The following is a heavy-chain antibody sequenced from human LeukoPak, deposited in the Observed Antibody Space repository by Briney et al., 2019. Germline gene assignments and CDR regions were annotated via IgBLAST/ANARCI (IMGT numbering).Heavy chain of an antibody. J-gene: IGHJ4*02. CDR2: MNPNSGNT. V-gene: IGHV1-8*01. Sequence: VSVKVSCKASGYTFTSYDIDWVRQATGQGLEWMGWMNPNSGNTGYAQKFQGRVAMTRNTSISTAYMELSSLRSEDTAVYYCASRYYDILTGYYADYWGQGTLVTVSS. CDR1: GYTFTSYD. D-gene: IGHD3-9*01. CDR3: ASRYYDILTGYYADY.